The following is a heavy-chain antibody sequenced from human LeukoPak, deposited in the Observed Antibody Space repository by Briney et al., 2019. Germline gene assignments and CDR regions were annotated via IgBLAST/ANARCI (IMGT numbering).Heavy chain of an antibody. CDR2: ISYDGSNK. Sequence: PGGFLRLSCAASGFTFSSYGMHWVRQAPGKGLEWVAVISYDGSNKYYADSVKGRFTISRDNSKNTLYLQMNSLRAEDTAVYYCAKDKYSSSLPPFDPWGQGTLVTVSS. CDR3: AKDKYSSSLPPFDP. CDR1: GFTFSSYG. V-gene: IGHV3-30*18. D-gene: IGHD6-13*01. J-gene: IGHJ5*02.